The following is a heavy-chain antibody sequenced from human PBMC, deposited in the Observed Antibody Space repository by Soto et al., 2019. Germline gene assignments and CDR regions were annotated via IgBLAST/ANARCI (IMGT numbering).Heavy chain of an antibody. CDR1: GYTFTSYA. Sequence: QVQLVQSGAEAKKPGASVKVSCKASGYTFTSYAMHWVRQAPGQRLEWMGWINAGNGNTKYSQKFQGRVTITRDTSASTADMKLSSLRSEDTAVYYCARGSGFSLRSTMIVGGPPADYWGQGTLVTVSS. J-gene: IGHJ4*02. D-gene: IGHD3-22*01. V-gene: IGHV1-3*01. CDR3: ARGSGFSLRSTMIVGGPPADY. CDR2: INAGNGNT.